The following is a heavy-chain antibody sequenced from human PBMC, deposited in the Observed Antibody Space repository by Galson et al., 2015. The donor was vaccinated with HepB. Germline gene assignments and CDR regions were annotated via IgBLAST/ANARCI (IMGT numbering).Heavy chain of an antibody. CDR2: INSNGGGT. Sequence: SLRLSCAASGFTFSSYAMHWVRQAPGKGLEYVSAINSNGGGTYYANSVKGRFTISRDNSKNTLYLQMGSLRPEGMAVYYCARSPGGGVDYWGQGTLVTVSS. D-gene: IGHD3-16*01. CDR3: ARSPGGGVDY. V-gene: IGHV3-64*01. CDR1: GFTFSSYA. J-gene: IGHJ4*02.